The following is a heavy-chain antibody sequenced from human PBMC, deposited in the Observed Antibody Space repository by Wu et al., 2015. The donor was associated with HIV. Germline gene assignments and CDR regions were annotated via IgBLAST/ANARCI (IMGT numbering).Heavy chain of an antibody. CDR3: ARVGYSYGHGDFSGFVDY. J-gene: IGHJ4*02. CDR1: GGTFSSYA. V-gene: IGHV1-69*13. CDR2: IIPIFGTA. D-gene: IGHD5-18*01. Sequence: QVQLVQSGAEVKKPGSSVKVSCKASGGTFSSYAISWVRQAPGQGLEWMGRIIPIFGTANYAQKFQGRVTITADESTSTAYMELSSLRSEDTAVYYCARVGYSYGHGDFSGFVDYWGQGTLVTVSS.